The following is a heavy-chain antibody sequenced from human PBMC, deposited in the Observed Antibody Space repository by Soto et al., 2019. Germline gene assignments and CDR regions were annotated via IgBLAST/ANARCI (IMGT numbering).Heavy chain of an antibody. CDR3: AMAADYYGSGSYLIDH. Sequence: QVQLVESGGGVVQPGRSLRLSCAVSGFTFSNYGMHWVRQAPGKGLEWVAVIWYDGSNKYYADSVKGRFTISRDNSKNTLYLQMNSLRAEDTAVYYCAMAADYYGSGSYLIDHWGQGTLVTVSS. CDR2: IWYDGSNK. J-gene: IGHJ4*02. V-gene: IGHV3-33*01. CDR1: GFTFSNYG. D-gene: IGHD3-10*01.